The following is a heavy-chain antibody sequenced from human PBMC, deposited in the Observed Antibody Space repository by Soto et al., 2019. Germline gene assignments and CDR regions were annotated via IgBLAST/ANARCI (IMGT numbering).Heavy chain of an antibody. Sequence: SETLSLTCTVSGVSVSDYFWSWIRQPPGKGLEWIAYIYYSGGTEYNPSLKTRVTISVDTSRDQVSLRLSSVTAADTAVYYCARATPLLGELSLYRPFDYWGQGTLVTVSS. D-gene: IGHD3-16*02. CDR1: GVSVSDYF. CDR2: IYYSGGT. CDR3: ARATPLLGELSLYRPFDY. V-gene: IGHV4-59*02. J-gene: IGHJ4*02.